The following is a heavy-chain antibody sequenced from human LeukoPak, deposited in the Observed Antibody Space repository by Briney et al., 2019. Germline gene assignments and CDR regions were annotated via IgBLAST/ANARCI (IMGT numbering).Heavy chain of an antibody. D-gene: IGHD3-22*01. J-gene: IGHJ4*02. CDR2: ISGSGGTI. V-gene: IGHV3-48*04. Sequence: GGSLRLSCAASGFTFSSYSMNWVRQAPGKGLEWVSYISGSGGTIYYADSVKGRFTISRDNAKNSLYLQMNSLRAEDTAVYYCATKGYDSSGYYYGLDYWGQGTLVTVSS. CDR1: GFTFSSYS. CDR3: ATKGYDSSGYYYGLDY.